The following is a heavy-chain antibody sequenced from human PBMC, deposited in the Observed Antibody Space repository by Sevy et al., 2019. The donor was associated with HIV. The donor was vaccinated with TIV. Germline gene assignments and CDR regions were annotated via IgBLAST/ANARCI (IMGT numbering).Heavy chain of an antibody. CDR3: ARPRANYVDHYFFYAMDV. V-gene: IGHV3-30-3*01. D-gene: IGHD4-17*01. J-gene: IGHJ6*02. CDR1: GFAFTNYYA. Sequence: GGSLRLSCTASGFAFTNYYAMHWVRQAPGKWLEWVALISYDGSDKFYPDSVKGRFTITRDNFKNTLYLQMNGLTTEDTAVYYCARPRANYVDHYFFYAMDVWGQGTTVTVSS. CDR2: ISYDGSDK.